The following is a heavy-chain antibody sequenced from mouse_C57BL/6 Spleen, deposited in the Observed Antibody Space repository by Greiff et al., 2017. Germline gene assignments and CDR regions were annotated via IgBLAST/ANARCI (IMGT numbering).Heavy chain of an antibody. CDR2: IDPEDGET. CDR3: ARSYGYDGGDY. J-gene: IGHJ2*01. D-gene: IGHD2-2*01. V-gene: IGHV14-2*01. CDR1: GFNINDYY. Sequence: EVQLQQSGAELVKPGASVKLSCTASGFNINDYYMHWVKQRPDQGLEWIGRIDPEDGETKYAPKFQGQATITADTSSNTAYLKRSSVTSEDAAVYYCARSYGYDGGDYWGQGTTLTVSS.